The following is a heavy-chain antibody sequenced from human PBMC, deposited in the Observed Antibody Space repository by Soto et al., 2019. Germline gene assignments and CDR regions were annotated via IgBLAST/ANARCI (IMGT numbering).Heavy chain of an antibody. J-gene: IGHJ4*02. Sequence: PSETLSLTCTVSGGSISSGGYYWSWIRQHPGKGLEWIGYIYYSGSTYYNPSLKSRVTISVDTSKNQSSLKLSSVTAADTAVYYCARARGNSQPGYFDYWGQGTLVTVSS. CDR2: IYYSGST. CDR3: ARARGNSQPGYFDY. CDR1: GGSISSGGYY. V-gene: IGHV4-31*03. D-gene: IGHD4-4*01.